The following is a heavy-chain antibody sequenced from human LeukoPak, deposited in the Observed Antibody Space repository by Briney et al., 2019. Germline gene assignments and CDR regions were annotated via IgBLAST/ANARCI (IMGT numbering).Heavy chain of an antibody. J-gene: IGHJ5*02. Sequence: ASVKVSCKASGYTFTSYGISWVRQAPGQGLEWMGWFSAYNGNTNYAQKLQGRVTMTTDTSTSTAYMELRSLRSDDTAVYYCARIWAVAGTGWFDPWGQGTLVTVSS. V-gene: IGHV1-18*01. CDR1: GYTFTSYG. CDR2: FSAYNGNT. D-gene: IGHD6-19*01. CDR3: ARIWAVAGTGWFDP.